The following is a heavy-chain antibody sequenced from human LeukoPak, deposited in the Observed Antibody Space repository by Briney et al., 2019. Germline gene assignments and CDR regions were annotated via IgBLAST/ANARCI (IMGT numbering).Heavy chain of an antibody. CDR1: GYTFANYW. D-gene: IGHD5-12*01. CDR2: IYPGDSDT. CDR3: AKRGSNYYFDY. Sequence: GESLKISCKASGYTFANYWIGRVRQMPGKGLEWMGIIYPGDSDTRYSPSFQGQVTISADKSISTAYLQWSSLRASDTAIYYCAKRGSNYYFDYWGQGALVTVSS. V-gene: IGHV5-51*01. J-gene: IGHJ4*02.